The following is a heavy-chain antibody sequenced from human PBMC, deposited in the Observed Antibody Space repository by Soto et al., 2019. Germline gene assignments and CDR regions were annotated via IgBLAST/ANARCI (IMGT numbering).Heavy chain of an antibody. CDR2: IYWDDDK. CDR1: GFSLITRGMC. D-gene: IGHD3-9*01. CDR3: ARVWNYEISTGYYLFDN. V-gene: IGHV2-70*01. Sequence: GSVLTRVRHTETHTLSGTFSGFSLITRGMCVSCIGQPPGKALEWRALIYWDDDKYYSTSLKTRLTISKDTSKNQVVLTMTNMDPVDTATYYCARVWNYEISTGYYLFDNWGQGTLLTLSS. J-gene: IGHJ4*02.